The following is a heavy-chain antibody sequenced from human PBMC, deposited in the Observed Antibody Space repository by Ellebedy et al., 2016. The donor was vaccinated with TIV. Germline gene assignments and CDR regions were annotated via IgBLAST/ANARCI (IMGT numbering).Heavy chain of an antibody. Sequence: GEFLKISCTASGFTFSDYWIHWVRQTPGKGLVWVSRINGDGGATNYADSVRGRFSMSRDNDKNRLYLRMNSLRVEDSAIYYCTRGLDVWGQGTTVIVSS. CDR1: GFTFSDYW. V-gene: IGHV3-74*01. CDR3: TRGLDV. CDR2: INGDGGAT. J-gene: IGHJ6*02.